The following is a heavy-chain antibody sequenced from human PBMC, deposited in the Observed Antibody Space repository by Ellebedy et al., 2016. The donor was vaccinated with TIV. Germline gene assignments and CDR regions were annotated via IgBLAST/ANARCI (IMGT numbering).Heavy chain of an antibody. CDR3: AREGGSGSYLDY. J-gene: IGHJ4*02. D-gene: IGHD1-26*01. CDR1: GFTFSSYW. CDR2: IKQDGSEK. Sequence: GESLKISXAASGFTFSSYWMSWVRQAPGKGLEWVANIKQDGSEKYYVDSVKGRFTISRDNAKNSLYLQMNSLGAEDTAVYYCAREGGSGSYLDYWGQGTLVTVSS. V-gene: IGHV3-7*01.